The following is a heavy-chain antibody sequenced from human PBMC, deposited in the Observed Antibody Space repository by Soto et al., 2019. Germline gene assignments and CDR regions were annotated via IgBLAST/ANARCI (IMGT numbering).Heavy chain of an antibody. CDR3: AKGGIAARPSDY. Sequence: EVQLLESGGGLVQPGWSLRLSCAASGFTFSSYAMSWIRQAPGKGLESDSAISGSGGSTYYADSVKGRFTISRDNSNNTLYLQMNSLRAEDTAVYYCAKGGIAARPSDYWGQGTLVTVSS. CDR2: ISGSGGST. V-gene: IGHV3-23*01. CDR1: GFTFSSYA. D-gene: IGHD6-6*01. J-gene: IGHJ4*02.